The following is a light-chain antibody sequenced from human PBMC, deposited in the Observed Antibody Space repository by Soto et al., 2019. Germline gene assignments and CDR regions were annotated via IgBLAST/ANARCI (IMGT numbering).Light chain of an antibody. V-gene: IGKV3-15*01. Sequence: EIVMTQSPATLSVSPGDRATLSCRASQSVSSSLAWYQQIPGQAPRLLIYDASTRATGIPARFGGSGSGTEFTLTISSLQSEDFAVYYCQQYNNWPPLTFGGATTVELK. J-gene: IGKJ4*01. CDR3: QQYNNWPPLT. CDR1: QSVSSS. CDR2: DAS.